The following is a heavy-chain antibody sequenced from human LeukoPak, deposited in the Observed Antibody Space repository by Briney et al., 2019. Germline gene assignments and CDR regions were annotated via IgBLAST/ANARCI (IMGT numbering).Heavy chain of an antibody. J-gene: IGHJ5*02. V-gene: IGHV4-59*01. Sequence: TSETLSLTCTVSGGSISSYYWSWIGQPPGKGLEWIGYIYYSGSTNYNPSLKSRVTISVDTSKNQFSLKLSSVTAADTAVYYCARTSYGDYGATNWFDPWGQGTLVTVSS. CDR2: IYYSGST. CDR1: GGSISSYY. D-gene: IGHD4-17*01. CDR3: ARTSYGDYGATNWFDP.